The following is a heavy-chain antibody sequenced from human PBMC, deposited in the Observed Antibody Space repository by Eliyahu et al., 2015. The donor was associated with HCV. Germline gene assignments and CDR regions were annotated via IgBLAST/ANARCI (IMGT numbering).Heavy chain of an antibody. V-gene: IGHV1-18*04. CDR3: ARELERITIFGVVIPYYGMDV. Sequence: QVQLVQSGAEVKKPGAPVKVSCKASGYTFTSYGISWVRQAPGQGLEWMGWISAFHGNTNYAQKLQGRVTMTTDTSTSTAYMELRSLRSDDTAVYYCARELERITIFGVVIPYYGMDVWGQGTTVTVSS. CDR2: ISAFHGNT. D-gene: IGHD3-3*01. CDR1: GYTFTSYG. J-gene: IGHJ6*02.